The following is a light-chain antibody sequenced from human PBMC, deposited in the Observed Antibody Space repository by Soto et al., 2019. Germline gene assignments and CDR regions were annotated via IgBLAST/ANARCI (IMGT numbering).Light chain of an antibody. CDR3: QQSYSRLT. V-gene: IGKV1-39*01. Sequence: DIQMTQSPSSLSASVGDRVTITCRASQSISSYLNWYQQKPGKAPKLLIYAASSLQGGVPSRFSGSGSGTDFTLTISSLEPEDFATYYCQQSYSRLTFGGGTKV. J-gene: IGKJ4*01. CDR2: AAS. CDR1: QSISSY.